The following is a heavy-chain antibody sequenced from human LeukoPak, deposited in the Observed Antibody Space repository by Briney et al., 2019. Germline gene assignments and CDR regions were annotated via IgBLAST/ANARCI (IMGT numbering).Heavy chain of an antibody. CDR2: INSNSGGT. D-gene: IGHD3-16*01. CDR3: ARVLVPAGGGVVDY. V-gene: IGHV1-2*02. Sequence: ASVKVSCKASGYTFTDYYMHWVRQAPGQGLEWIGWINSNSGGTNYALKFQGGVTMTRDTSISTAYMDLSSLRSDDTAVYYCARVLVPAGGGVVDYWGQGTLVTVSS. CDR1: GYTFTDYY. J-gene: IGHJ4*02.